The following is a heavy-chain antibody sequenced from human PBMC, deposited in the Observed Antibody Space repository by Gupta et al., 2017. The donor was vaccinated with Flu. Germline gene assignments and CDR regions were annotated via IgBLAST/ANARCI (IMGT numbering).Heavy chain of an antibody. CDR2: IYPGDSDT. D-gene: IGHD2-8*01. CDR3: AGWAGYCSNGACHRWFDP. V-gene: IGHV5-51*01. Sequence: GKGLEGMGLIYPGDSDTRYSPSFQGQVSISVEKSIKTAYLQWTSLKASDTAMYYCAGWAGYCSNGACHRWFDPWGQGTLVNVS. J-gene: IGHJ5*02.